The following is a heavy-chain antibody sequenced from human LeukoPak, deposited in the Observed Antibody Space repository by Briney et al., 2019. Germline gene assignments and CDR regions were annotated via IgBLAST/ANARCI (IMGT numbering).Heavy chain of an antibody. V-gene: IGHV1-46*01. CDR1: GKTLTTYY. D-gene: IGHD6-19*01. CDR2: INPSGGST. CDR3: ARRPEWLDDAFDI. J-gene: IGHJ3*02. Sequence: ASVKVSCKASGKTLTTYYMHWVRQAPGQGLEWMGIINPSGGSTSYAQKFQGRVTMTRDMSTSTVYMELSSLRSEDTAVYYCARRPEWLDDAFDIWGQGTMVTVSS.